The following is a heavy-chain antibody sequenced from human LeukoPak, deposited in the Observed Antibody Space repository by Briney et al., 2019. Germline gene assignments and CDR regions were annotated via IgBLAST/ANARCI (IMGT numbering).Heavy chain of an antibody. Sequence: SETLSLTCTVSGGSISGYYLTWIRQPPGKGLEWIGYIYSSGSTKYNPSLKSRVTISVDTSKNQFSLNLSSVTAADTAVYYCARVTYDSSGYYHIYYYYVDVWGNGTTVTVSS. CDR3: ARVTYDSSGYYHIYYYYVDV. CDR1: GGSISGYY. D-gene: IGHD3-22*01. J-gene: IGHJ6*03. CDR2: IYSSGST. V-gene: IGHV4-59*01.